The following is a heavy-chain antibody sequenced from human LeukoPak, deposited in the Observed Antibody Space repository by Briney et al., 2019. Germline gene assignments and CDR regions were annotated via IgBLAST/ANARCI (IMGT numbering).Heavy chain of an antibody. Sequence: ASVKVSCKASGYTFTNYYMHWVRQAPGQGLEWLGIINLSAGSTHYPQKFQDKVTMTRDTSTSTVYMELSSLRSEDTAVYYCARDLDYGEKSEDYWGQGTLVTVSS. D-gene: IGHD4/OR15-4a*01. CDR2: INLSAGST. J-gene: IGHJ4*02. CDR1: GYTFTNYY. V-gene: IGHV1-46*01. CDR3: ARDLDYGEKSEDY.